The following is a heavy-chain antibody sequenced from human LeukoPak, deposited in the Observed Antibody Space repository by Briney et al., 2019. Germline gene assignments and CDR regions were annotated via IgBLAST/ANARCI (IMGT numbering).Heavy chain of an antibody. Sequence: SETLALPCTVSGGSISSYYWSWLRQPPGKGLEWIGYIYYSGSTNYNPSLKSRVTISVDTSKNQFSLKLSSVTAADTAVYYCARIVSSGWYYYYMDVWGKGTPGNVFS. CDR2: IYYSGST. V-gene: IGHV4-59*08. D-gene: IGHD6-19*01. CDR3: ARIVSSGWYYYYMDV. CDR1: GGSISSYY. J-gene: IGHJ6*03.